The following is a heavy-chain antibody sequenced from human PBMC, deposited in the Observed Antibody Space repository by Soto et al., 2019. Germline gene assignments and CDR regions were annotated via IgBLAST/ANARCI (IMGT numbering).Heavy chain of an antibody. D-gene: IGHD2-15*01. J-gene: IGHJ1*01. CDR1: GGSISSGDYY. CDR3: ARDTSDCSGGSCYLYFQH. V-gene: IGHV4-30-4*01. CDR2: IYYSGST. Sequence: QVQLQESGPGLVKPSQTLSLTCTVSGGSISSGDYYWSWIRQPPGKGLEWIGYIYYSGSTYYNPSLKSRVTISVDTSKNQFSLKLSSVTAADTAVYYCARDTSDCSGGSCYLYFQHWGQGTLVTVSS.